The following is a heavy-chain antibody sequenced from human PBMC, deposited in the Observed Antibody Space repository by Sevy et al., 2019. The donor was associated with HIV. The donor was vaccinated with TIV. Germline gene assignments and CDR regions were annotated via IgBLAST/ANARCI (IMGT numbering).Heavy chain of an antibody. CDR1: GGSFNNYD. J-gene: IGHJ4*02. V-gene: IGHV4-34*01. CDR3: ARWRGTRVSMIVVVTTGYFDY. D-gene: IGHD3-22*01. Sequence: SETLSLTCGIYGGSFNNYDWSWIRQPPGKGLEWIGEVTHSGSTNYSPSLKSRLTMSLDTSKNQFSLKLTSVTAADTAVYYCARWRGTRVSMIVVVTTGYFDYWGQGTLVTVSS. CDR2: VTHSGST.